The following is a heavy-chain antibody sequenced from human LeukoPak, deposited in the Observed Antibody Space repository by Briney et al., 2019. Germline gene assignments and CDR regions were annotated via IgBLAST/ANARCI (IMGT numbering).Heavy chain of an antibody. Sequence: HGESLKISCKGSGYSFTSYWIGWVRQMPGKGLEWMGIIYPGDSDTRYSPSFQGQVTISADKSISTAYLQWSSLKASDTAMYYCARQDDSSGYYYPDAFDIWGQGTMVTVSS. CDR2: IYPGDSDT. D-gene: IGHD3-22*01. J-gene: IGHJ3*02. CDR3: ARQDDSSGYYYPDAFDI. CDR1: GYSFTSYW. V-gene: IGHV5-51*01.